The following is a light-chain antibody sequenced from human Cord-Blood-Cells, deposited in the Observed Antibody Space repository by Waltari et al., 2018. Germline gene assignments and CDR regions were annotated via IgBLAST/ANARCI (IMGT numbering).Light chain of an antibody. CDR1: QSVSSN. J-gene: IGKJ5*01. V-gene: IGKV3-15*01. CDR3: QQYNNWPPIT. Sequence: EIVLTPSPATLPVSPGEGSTPSCRPSQSVSSNLAWYQQKPGQAPRLLIYGASTRATGIPARFSGSGSGTEFTLTISSLQSEDFAVYYCQQYNNWPPITFGQGTRLEIK. CDR2: GAS.